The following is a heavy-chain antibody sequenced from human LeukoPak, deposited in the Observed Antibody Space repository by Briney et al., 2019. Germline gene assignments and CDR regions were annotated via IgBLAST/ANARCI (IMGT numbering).Heavy chain of an antibody. CDR3: ARDSYYYDSSGSIGGYYYYYMDV. J-gene: IGHJ6*03. D-gene: IGHD3-22*01. CDR2: ISSSGSTI. Sequence: PGGSLRLSCAASGFTFSSYEMNWVRQAPGKGLEWVSYISSSGSTIYYADSVKGRFTISRDNAKNSLYLQMNSLSAEDTAVYYCARDSYYYDSSGSIGGYYYYYMDVWGKGTTVTVSS. V-gene: IGHV3-48*03. CDR1: GFTFSSYE.